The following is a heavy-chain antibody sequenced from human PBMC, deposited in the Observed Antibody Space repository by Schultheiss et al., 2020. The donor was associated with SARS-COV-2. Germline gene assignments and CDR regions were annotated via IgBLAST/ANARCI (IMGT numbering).Heavy chain of an antibody. CDR3: AKLHAGGY. Sequence: GESLKISCAASGFTFSNSDMNWVRQAPGKGLEWVSYISSSGSTIYYADSVKGRFTISRDNAKNSLYLQMNSLRAEDTAIYYCAKLHAGGYWGQGTLVTVSS. D-gene: IGHD2-21*01. J-gene: IGHJ4*02. CDR2: ISSSGSTI. CDR1: GFTFSNSD. V-gene: IGHV3-48*03.